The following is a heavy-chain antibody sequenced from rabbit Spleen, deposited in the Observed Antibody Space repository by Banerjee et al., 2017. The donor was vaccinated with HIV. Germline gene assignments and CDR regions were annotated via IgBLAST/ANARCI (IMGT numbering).Heavy chain of an antibody. CDR3: ARDLPDIIGWNFGF. D-gene: IGHD1-1*01. CDR1: GFSFSSNYY. CDR2: IYAGSSGFVGAT. J-gene: IGHJ3*01. V-gene: IGHV1S45*01. Sequence: QEQLVESGGGLVQPEGSLTLTCTASGFSFSSNYYMCWVRQAPGKGLEWIACIYAGSSGFVGATYYASWAIGRFTISKTSSTTVTLQMTSLTAADTATYFCARDLPDIIGWNFGFWGPGTLVTVS.